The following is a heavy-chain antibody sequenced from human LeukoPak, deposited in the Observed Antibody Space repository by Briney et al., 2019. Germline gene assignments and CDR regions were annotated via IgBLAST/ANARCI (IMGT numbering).Heavy chain of an antibody. V-gene: IGHV4-34*01. D-gene: IGHD2-2*01. J-gene: IGHJ6*02. CDR1: GGSFRGYY. CDR3: ARGVVVVVPAAILGMDV. Sequence: PSETLSLTCAVYGGSFRGYYWSWIRQPPGKGLEWIGEINHSGSTNYNPSLKSRVTISVDTSKNQFSLKLSSVTAADTGVYYCARGVVVVVPAAILGMDVWGQGTTVTVSS. CDR2: INHSGST.